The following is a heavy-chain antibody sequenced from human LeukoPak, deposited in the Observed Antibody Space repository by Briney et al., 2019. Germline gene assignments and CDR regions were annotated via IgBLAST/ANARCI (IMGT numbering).Heavy chain of an antibody. V-gene: IGHV3-33*06. Sequence: PGRSLRLSCAASGFTFSSYGMHWVRQAPGKGLEWVAVIWYDGSNKYYADSVKGRFTISRDNSKNTLYLQMNSLRAEDTAVYYCAKGTTGYSSGSEYYYYGMDVWGQGTTVTVSS. J-gene: IGHJ6*02. CDR1: GFTFSSYG. D-gene: IGHD6-19*01. CDR3: AKGTTGYSSGSEYYYYGMDV. CDR2: IWYDGSNK.